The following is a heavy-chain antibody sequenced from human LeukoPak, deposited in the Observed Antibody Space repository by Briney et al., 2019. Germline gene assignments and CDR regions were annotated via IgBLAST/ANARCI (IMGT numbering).Heavy chain of an antibody. J-gene: IGHJ4*02. D-gene: IGHD5-18*01. CDR1: GGSFSDHY. CDR3: ARKASHYSYGLRAIDY. CDR2: INHSGTT. Sequence: SETLSLTCAVYGGSFSDHYWNWIRQPPGKGLEWIGEINHSGTTNYNASLKRRGTISVDTFKNHFSLKLNSMTAADTAVYYCARKASHYSYGLRAIDYWGQGNLVTVSS. V-gene: IGHV4-34*01.